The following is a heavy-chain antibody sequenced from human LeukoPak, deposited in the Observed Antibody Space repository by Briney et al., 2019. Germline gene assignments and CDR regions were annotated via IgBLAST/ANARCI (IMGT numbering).Heavy chain of an antibody. Sequence: AGGSLRLSCAASGFTLNNYAMSWVRQAPGKGLEWVAFIRSDGSNKNYADSVKGRFTISRDNSKNTLYLQMNSPRAEDTAVYYCAKSCGGGSCYTDYWGQGTLVTVSS. J-gene: IGHJ4*02. V-gene: IGHV3-30*02. CDR2: IRSDGSNK. CDR3: AKSCGGGSCYTDY. CDR1: GFTLNNYA. D-gene: IGHD2-15*01.